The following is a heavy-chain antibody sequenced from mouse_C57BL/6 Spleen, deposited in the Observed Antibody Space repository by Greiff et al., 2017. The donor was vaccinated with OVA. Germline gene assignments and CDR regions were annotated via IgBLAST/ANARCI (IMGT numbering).Heavy chain of an antibody. V-gene: IGHV1-50*01. Sequence: QVQLQQPGAELVKPGASVKLSCKASGYTFTSYWMQWVKQRPGQGLEWIGEIDPSDSYTNYNQKFKGKATLTVDTSSSTAYMQLSSLTSEDSAVYYCARNDYDGAMDDWGQGTSVTVSS. CDR3: ARNDYDGAMDD. CDR1: GYTFTSYW. J-gene: IGHJ4*01. D-gene: IGHD2-4*01. CDR2: IDPSDSYT.